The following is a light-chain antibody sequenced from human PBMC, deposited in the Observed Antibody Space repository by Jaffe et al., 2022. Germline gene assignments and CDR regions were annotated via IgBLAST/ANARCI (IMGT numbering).Light chain of an antibody. V-gene: IGKV3-15*01. Sequence: EIVMTQSPATLSVSPGERATLSCRASQGISRNLAWYQQKPGQAPRLLIYGASTRATGIAARFSGSGSETEFTLTISSLQSEDFAVFYCHQYSDWPGTFGQGTKVEIK. CDR3: HQYSDWPGT. CDR1: QGISRN. CDR2: GAS. J-gene: IGKJ1*01.